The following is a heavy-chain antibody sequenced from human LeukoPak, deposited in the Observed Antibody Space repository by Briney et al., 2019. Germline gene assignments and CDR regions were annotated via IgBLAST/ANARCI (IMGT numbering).Heavy chain of an antibody. D-gene: IGHD6-19*01. V-gene: IGHV1-8*01. CDR3: AGVYSSGWYKYYYGMDV. CDR1: GHTFTSYD. CDR2: MNPNSGNT. Sequence: ASVKVSCKASGHTFTSYDINWVRQATGQGLEWMGWMNPNSGNTGYAQKFQGRVTMTRNTSISTAYMELSSLRSEDTAVYYCAGVYSSGWYKYYYGMDVWGQGTTVTVSS. J-gene: IGHJ6*02.